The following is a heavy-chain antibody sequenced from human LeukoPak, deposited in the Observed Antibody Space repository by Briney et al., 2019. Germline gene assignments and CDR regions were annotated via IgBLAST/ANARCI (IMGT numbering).Heavy chain of an antibody. CDR1: GGTFSSYA. D-gene: IGHD4-17*01. CDR3: AGGTTVTPYHFDY. J-gene: IGHJ4*02. Sequence: SVKVSCKASGGTFSSYAISWVRQAPGQGLEWMGGIIPIFGTANYAQKFQGRVTITTDESTSTAYMELSSLRSEDTAVYYCAGGTTVTPYHFDYWGQGTLVTVSS. CDR2: IIPIFGTA. V-gene: IGHV1-69*05.